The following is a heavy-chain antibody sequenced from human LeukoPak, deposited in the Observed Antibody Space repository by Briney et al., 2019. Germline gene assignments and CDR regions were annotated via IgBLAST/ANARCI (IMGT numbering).Heavy chain of an antibody. D-gene: IGHD6-13*01. CDR1: GFTFSSYA. CDR3: AKVGSSNPLFDY. CDR2: ISGSGGST. J-gene: IGHJ4*02. V-gene: IGHV3-23*01. Sequence: GRSLRLSCAASGFTFSSYAMSWVRQAPGKGLEWVSAISGSGGSTYYADSVKGRFTISRDNSKNTLYLQMNSLRAEDTAVYYCAKVGSSNPLFDYWGQGTLVTVSS.